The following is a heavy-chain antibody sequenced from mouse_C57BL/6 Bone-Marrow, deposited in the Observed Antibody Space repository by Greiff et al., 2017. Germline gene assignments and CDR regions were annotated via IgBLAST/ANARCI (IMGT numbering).Heavy chain of an antibody. CDR2: ISYDGSN. CDR3: ARGLTDY. V-gene: IGHV3-6*01. J-gene: IGHJ2*01. CDR1: GYSITSGYY. Sequence: EVKLQESGPGLVKPSQSLSLTCSVTGYSITSGYYWNWIRQFPGNKLEWMGYISYDGSNNYNPSLKNRISITRDTSKNQFFLKLNSVTTEDTATYYCARGLTDYWGQGTTLTVSS.